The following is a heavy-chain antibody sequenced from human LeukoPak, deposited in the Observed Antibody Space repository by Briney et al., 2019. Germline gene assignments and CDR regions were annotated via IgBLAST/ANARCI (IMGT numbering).Heavy chain of an antibody. CDR2: INTDGTTT. Sequence: GGSLRLSCVGSGFTFNNYWMLWVRQAPGKGLVWASRINTDGTTTSYADSVKGRFTSSRDNAKNTLYLQMNSLRAEDTAVYYCTRYLSGGFDSWGQGTLVTVSS. CDR1: GFTFNNYW. CDR3: TRYLSGGFDS. V-gene: IGHV3-74*01. J-gene: IGHJ4*02. D-gene: IGHD2-15*01.